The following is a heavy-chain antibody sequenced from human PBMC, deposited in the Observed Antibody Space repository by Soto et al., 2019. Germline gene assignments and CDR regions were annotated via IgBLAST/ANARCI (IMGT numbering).Heavy chain of an antibody. J-gene: IGHJ4*02. Sequence: EVQLVESGGGLVQPGGSLRLSCAASGFTFSNYDMYWVRQTTRKGLEWVSAIGTGGDTYYPGSVKGRFTISRENAKNSLYLQMNSLRTGDTAVYYCARFYPPYGYFDYWGQGTLVTVSS. D-gene: IGHD3-10*01. CDR2: IGTGGDT. CDR3: ARFYPPYGYFDY. CDR1: GFTFSNYD. V-gene: IGHV3-13*04.